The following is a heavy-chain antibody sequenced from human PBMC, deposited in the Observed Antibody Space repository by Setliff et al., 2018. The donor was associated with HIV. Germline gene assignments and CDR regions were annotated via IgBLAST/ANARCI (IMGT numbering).Heavy chain of an antibody. CDR1: GGSISNKTHY. D-gene: IGHD6-13*01. J-gene: IGHJ4*02. V-gene: IGHV4-39*01. CDR2: IYYSGST. CDR3: ARLGYSIDLRRLDY. Sequence: SETLSLTCTVSGGSISNKTHYWGWNRQPPGRGLEWIGSIYYSGSTYYNPSLKSRLTISIDTSKNQFSLKLNSVTATDTALYYCARLGYSIDLRRLDYWGQGAQVTVTS.